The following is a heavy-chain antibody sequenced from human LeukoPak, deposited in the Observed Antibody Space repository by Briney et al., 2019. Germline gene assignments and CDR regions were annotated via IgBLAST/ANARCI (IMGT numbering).Heavy chain of an antibody. D-gene: IGHD3-9*01. J-gene: IGHJ4*02. CDR2: ISGSGGST. V-gene: IGHV3-23*01. Sequence: GGSLRLSCAASGFTFSSYAMSWVRQAPGKGLEWVSAISGSGGSTYCADSVKGRFTISRDNSKSTLYLQMNSLRAEDTAVYYCAKVFSTGYYDILTGSFDYWGQGTLVTVSS. CDR1: GFTFSSYA. CDR3: AKVFSTGYYDILTGSFDY.